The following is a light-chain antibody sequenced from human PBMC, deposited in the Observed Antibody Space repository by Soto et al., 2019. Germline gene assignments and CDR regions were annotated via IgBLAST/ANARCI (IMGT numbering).Light chain of an antibody. CDR3: QQFNTYSMYT. CDR2: DVS. J-gene: IGKJ2*01. Sequence: DIQMTQSPSTLSASVGDRVTITGRASQSISSWLAWYQQKPGKAPKLLIYDVSSLESGVPSRFSGSGSGTEFTLTISSLQPNDFATYYCQQFNTYSMYTFGQGTKLEIK. V-gene: IGKV1-5*01. CDR1: QSISSW.